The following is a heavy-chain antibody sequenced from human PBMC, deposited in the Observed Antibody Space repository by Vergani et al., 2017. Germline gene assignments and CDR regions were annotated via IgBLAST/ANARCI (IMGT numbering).Heavy chain of an antibody. Sequence: EVQLLESGGGLVQPGGSLRLSCAASGFTFSSYSMNWVRQAPGKGLEWVSYISSSSSTIYYADSVKGRFTISRDNAKNSLYLQMNSLRAEDTAVYYCAKVATRDYDFWSGYSHYFDYWGQGTLVTVSS. D-gene: IGHD3-3*01. J-gene: IGHJ4*02. V-gene: IGHV3-48*01. CDR1: GFTFSSYS. CDR3: AKVATRDYDFWSGYSHYFDY. CDR2: ISSSSSTI.